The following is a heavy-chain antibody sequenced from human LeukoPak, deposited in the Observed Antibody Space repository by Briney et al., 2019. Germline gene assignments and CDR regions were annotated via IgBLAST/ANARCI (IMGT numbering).Heavy chain of an antibody. Sequence: SETLSLTCTVSGGSISSSSYYWGWIRQPPGKGLEWIGSIYYSGSTYYNPSLKSRVTISVDTSQNQFSLRLSSVTAADTAVYYCAKSMTIQSRPFDVWGQGTMVTVSS. CDR1: GGSISSSSYY. CDR3: AKSMTIQSRPFDV. V-gene: IGHV4-39*01. D-gene: IGHD5-18*01. J-gene: IGHJ3*01. CDR2: IYYSGST.